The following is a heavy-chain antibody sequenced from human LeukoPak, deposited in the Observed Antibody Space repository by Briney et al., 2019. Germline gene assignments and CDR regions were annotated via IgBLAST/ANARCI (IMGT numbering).Heavy chain of an antibody. CDR2: IVVGSGNT. D-gene: IGHD3-16*02. CDR1: GFTFTSSA. J-gene: IGHJ4*02. V-gene: IGHV1-58*01. Sequence: SVKVSCKASGFTFTSSAVQWVRQARGQRLEWIGWIVVGSGNTNYAQKFQERVTITRDMSTSTAYMELSSLRSEDTAVYYCAADLSGPRRVFDYWGQGTLVTVSP. CDR3: AADLSGPRRVFDY.